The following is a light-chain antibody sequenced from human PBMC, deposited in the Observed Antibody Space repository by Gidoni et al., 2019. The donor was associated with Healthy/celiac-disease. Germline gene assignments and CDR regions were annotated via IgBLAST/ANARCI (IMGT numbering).Light chain of an antibody. J-gene: IGLJ2*01. Sequence: QSALTQPPSVSGSPGQSVTISCTGTSSDVGSSNRVSWYQQPPGTAPKLMIYEVSNRPSGVPDRFSGSKSGNTASLTISGLQAEDEADYYCSLYTSSSRVVFGGGTKLTVL. CDR3: SLYTSSSRVV. CDR2: EVS. V-gene: IGLV2-18*01. CDR1: SSDVGSSNR.